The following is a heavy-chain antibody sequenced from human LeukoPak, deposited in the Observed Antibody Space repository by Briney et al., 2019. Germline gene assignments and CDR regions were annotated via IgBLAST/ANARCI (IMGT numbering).Heavy chain of an antibody. D-gene: IGHD2-21*02. Sequence: GGSLRLSCAASGVTLRNYGLSWVRHTPGKGLEWVSAIRGSGDTTFYADSVKGRFTISRDNSENTVYLQMNSLRAEDAAVYYCEKRGDKLDLIWGQGTLVTVSS. V-gene: IGHV3-23*01. CDR2: IRGSGDTT. CDR1: GVTLRNYG. J-gene: IGHJ4*02. CDR3: EKRGDKLDLI.